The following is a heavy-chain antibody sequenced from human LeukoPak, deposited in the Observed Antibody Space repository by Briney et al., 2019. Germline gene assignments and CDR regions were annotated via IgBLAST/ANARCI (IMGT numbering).Heavy chain of an antibody. V-gene: IGHV1-8*01. Sequence: ASVKVSCKASGYTFTSYDINWVRPATGQGLAWMGWMNPNSGNTGYAQKFQGRVTMTRNTSIRTAYMELSSLRSEDTAVYYCARGGRYCSSPSCYANWLDPWGQGTLVTVSP. CDR1: GYTFTSYD. CDR2: MNPNSGNT. CDR3: ARGGRYCSSPSCYANWLDP. J-gene: IGHJ5*02. D-gene: IGHD2-2*01.